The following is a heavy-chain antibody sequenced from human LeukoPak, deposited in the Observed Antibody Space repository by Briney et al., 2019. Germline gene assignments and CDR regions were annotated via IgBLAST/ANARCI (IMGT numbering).Heavy chain of an antibody. CDR3: ARDHDYGDYVCGY. V-gene: IGHV3-48*01. CDR2: ISSSSSTI. D-gene: IGHD4-17*01. J-gene: IGHJ4*02. CDR1: GFTFSSYS. Sequence: WGSLRLSCAASGFTFSSYSMNWVRQAPGKGLEWVSYISSSSSTIYYADSVKGRFTISRDNAKNSLYLQMNSLRAEDTAVYYCARDHDYGDYVCGYWGQGTLVTVSS.